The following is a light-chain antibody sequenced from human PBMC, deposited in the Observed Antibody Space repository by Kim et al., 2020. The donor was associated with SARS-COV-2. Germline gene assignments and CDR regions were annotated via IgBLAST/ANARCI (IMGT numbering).Light chain of an antibody. V-gene: IGLV3-1*01. CDR1: DLGNTY. CDR3: QAWDSRTVI. Sequence: SVSPGQSATLTCSGDDLGNTYVCWYQQKPGQPPLLVIYQDNKRPSGIPERFAGSNSGNTATLTISATQAMDEADYYCQAWDSRTVIFGGGTQLTVL. J-gene: IGLJ2*01. CDR2: QDN.